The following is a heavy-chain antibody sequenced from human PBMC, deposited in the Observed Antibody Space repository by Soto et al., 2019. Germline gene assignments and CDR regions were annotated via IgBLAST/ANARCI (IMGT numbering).Heavy chain of an antibody. J-gene: IGHJ1*01. CDR1: GFTFRSYV. CDR2: TSYDGSNN. Sequence: QVQLVESGGGVVQPGTSLRLSCVGSGFTFRSYVIHWVRQAPAKGLEWVVLTSYDGSNNFYGDSVKGRFTISRDNSRNTVELQMGSLRLGDTSFYYGARWGMKGGLDVCGQGTLVFVSS. V-gene: IGHV3-33*05. D-gene: IGHD3-16*01. CDR3: ARWGMKGGLDV.